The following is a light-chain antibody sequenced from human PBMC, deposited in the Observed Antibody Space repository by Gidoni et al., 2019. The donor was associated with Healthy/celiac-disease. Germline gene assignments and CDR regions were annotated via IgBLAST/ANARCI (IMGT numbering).Light chain of an antibody. J-gene: IGKJ3*01. V-gene: IGKV1-13*02. CDR1: QSISSA. CDR2: DDS. CDR3: QQFNSYPFT. Sequence: AILLTQFPSSLSASVGDRVTITCRASQSISSALAWYQQKPGKAPKLLIYDDSSLESGVPSRFSGSGSGTDFTLTISSLQPEDFATYYCQQFNSYPFTFGPGTKVDIK.